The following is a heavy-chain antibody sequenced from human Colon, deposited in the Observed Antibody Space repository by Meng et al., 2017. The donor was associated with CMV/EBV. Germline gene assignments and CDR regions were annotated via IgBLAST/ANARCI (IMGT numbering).Heavy chain of an antibody. Sequence: GGSLRLSCAASGFTFSSYSMNWVRQAPGKGLEWVSSISSSSSYIYYADSVKGRFTISRDNAKNSLYLQMNSLRAEDTSVYYCARDSPGLGSYNYWGQGTLVTVSS. CDR3: ARDSPGLGSYNY. CDR1: GFTFSSYS. J-gene: IGHJ4*02. D-gene: IGHD1-26*01. V-gene: IGHV3-21*01. CDR2: ISSSSSYI.